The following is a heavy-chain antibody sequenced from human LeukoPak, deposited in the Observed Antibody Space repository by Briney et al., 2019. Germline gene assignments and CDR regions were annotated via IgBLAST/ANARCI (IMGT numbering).Heavy chain of an antibody. Sequence: GSLRLSCAASGFTFSDYYMSWIRQAPGKGLEGVSYISSSGSTIYYADSVKGRFTISRDNAKNSLYMQMNSLRAEDTAVYYCARGDYYDSSGYYVWDAFDIWGQGTMVTVSS. CDR3: ARGDYYDSSGYYVWDAFDI. CDR2: ISSSGSTI. CDR1: GFTFSDYY. V-gene: IGHV3-11*01. D-gene: IGHD3-22*01. J-gene: IGHJ3*02.